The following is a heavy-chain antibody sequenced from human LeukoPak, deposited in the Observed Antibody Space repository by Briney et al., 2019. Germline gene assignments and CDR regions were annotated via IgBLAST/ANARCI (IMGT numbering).Heavy chain of an antibody. CDR2: ISDDGTDK. Sequence: GGSLRLSCAASGFTFSSYTIHWVRQAPGKGLEWVALISDDGTDKYYVDSVKGRFTISRDNSKNTLYLQMNSLRAEDTAVYYCARGDYPPSYDFWSGYFLVWGQGTTVTVSS. CDR1: GFTFSSYT. J-gene: IGHJ6*02. CDR3: ARGDYPPSYDFWSGYFLV. V-gene: IGHV3-30-3*01. D-gene: IGHD3-3*01.